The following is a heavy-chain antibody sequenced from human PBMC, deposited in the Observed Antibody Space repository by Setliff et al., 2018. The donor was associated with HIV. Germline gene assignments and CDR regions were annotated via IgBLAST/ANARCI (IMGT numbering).Heavy chain of an antibody. D-gene: IGHD6-19*01. J-gene: IGHJ3*02. V-gene: IGHV1-18*01. CDR2: ISPYNGIT. Sequence: GASVKVSCKASGYTFTSYAMHWVRQAPGQGLEWMGWISPYNGITDYAQKFQDRVTMTTDRYTTTVYMELRSLTSDDTAVYYCARGRSSGWVDDAFDIWGQGTMVTVSS. CDR1: GYTFTSYA. CDR3: ARGRSSGWVDDAFDI.